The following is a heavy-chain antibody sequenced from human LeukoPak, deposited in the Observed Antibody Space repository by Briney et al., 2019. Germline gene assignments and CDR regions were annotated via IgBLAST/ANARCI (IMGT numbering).Heavy chain of an antibody. V-gene: IGHV1-18*01. D-gene: IGHD6-13*01. J-gene: IGHJ4*02. CDR3: ARDPRAYSSSWYVSNYFDY. CDR2: ISAYNGNT. Sequence: ASVKVSCKASGYTFTSYGISWVRQAPGQGLEWMGWISAYNGNTNYAQKLQGRVTMTTDTSTSTAYMELSSLRSEDTAVYYCARDPRAYSSSWYVSNYFDYWGQGTLVTVSS. CDR1: GYTFTSYG.